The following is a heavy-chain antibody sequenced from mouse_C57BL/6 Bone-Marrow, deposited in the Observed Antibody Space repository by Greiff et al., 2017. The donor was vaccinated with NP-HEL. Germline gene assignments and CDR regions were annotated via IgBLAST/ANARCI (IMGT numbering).Heavy chain of an antibody. J-gene: IGHJ4*01. V-gene: IGHV1-80*01. Sequence: VQRVESGAELVKPGASVKISCKASGYAFSSYWMNWVKQRPGKGLEWIGQIYPGDGDTNYNGKFKGKATLTADKSSSTAYMQLSSLTSEDSAVYFCARCYGNYVYAMDDWGQGTSVTVAS. CDR2: IYPGDGDT. D-gene: IGHD2-1*01. CDR1: GYAFSSYW. CDR3: ARCYGNYVYAMDD.